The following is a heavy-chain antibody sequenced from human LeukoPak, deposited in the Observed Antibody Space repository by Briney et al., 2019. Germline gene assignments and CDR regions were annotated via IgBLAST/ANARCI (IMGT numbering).Heavy chain of an antibody. Sequence: SVKVSCKASGYTFTSYGISWVRQAPGQGLEWMGGIIPIFGTANYAQKFQGRVTITADESTSTAYMELSSLRSEDTAVYYCARDPGYSSSWYYPLGYWGQGTLVTVSS. CDR1: GYTFTSYG. J-gene: IGHJ4*02. CDR2: IIPIFGTA. V-gene: IGHV1-69*13. D-gene: IGHD6-13*01. CDR3: ARDPGYSSSWYYPLGY.